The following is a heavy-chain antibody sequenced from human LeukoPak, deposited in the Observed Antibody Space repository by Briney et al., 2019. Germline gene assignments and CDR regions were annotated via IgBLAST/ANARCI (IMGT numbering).Heavy chain of an antibody. D-gene: IGHD3-3*01. V-gene: IGHV5-51*01. CDR2: IHPGDSDT. Sequence: GESLKISCKGSGYSFTSYWIGWVRQMPGKGLEWMGIIHPGDSDTRYSPSFQGQVTISADKSISTAYLQWSSLKASDAAMYYCARLNLRFLEWLFTPGVFDYWGQGTLVTVSS. J-gene: IGHJ4*02. CDR1: GYSFTSYW. CDR3: ARLNLRFLEWLFTPGVFDY.